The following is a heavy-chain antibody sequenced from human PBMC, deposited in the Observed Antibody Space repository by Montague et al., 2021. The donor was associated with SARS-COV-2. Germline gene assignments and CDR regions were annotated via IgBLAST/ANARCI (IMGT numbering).Heavy chain of an antibody. CDR2: IFLAETS. D-gene: IGHD2/OR15-2a*01. J-gene: IGHJ4*02. CDR1: GESMTRSS. Sequence: SETLSLTCAVSGESMTRSSWSWVRKPPPPRLQLIGEIFLAETSRSNYNPALKSRVTISIDTSKNQFFLRLSSMTAADTALYFCTRARSKAIDYWGQGALVTVSS. CDR3: TRARSKAIDY. V-gene: IGHV4-4*02.